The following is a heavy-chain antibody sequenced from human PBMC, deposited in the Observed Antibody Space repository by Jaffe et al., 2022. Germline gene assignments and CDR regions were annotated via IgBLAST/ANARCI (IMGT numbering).Heavy chain of an antibody. D-gene: IGHD6-19*01. CDR1: GGSFSGYY. Sequence: QVQLQQWGAGLLKPSETLSLTCAVYGGSFSGYYWSWIRQPPGKGLEWIGEINHSGSTNYNPSLKSRVTISVDTSKNQFSLKLSSVTAADTAVYYCARVKWLVPSLFDYWGQGTLVTVSS. CDR3: ARVKWLVPSLFDY. CDR2: INHSGST. J-gene: IGHJ4*02. V-gene: IGHV4-34*01.